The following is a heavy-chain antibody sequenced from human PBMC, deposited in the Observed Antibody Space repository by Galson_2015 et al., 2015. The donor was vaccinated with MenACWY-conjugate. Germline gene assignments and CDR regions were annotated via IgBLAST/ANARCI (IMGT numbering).Heavy chain of an antibody. CDR3: ARAVSGLPSGRRKNGMDV. D-gene: IGHD1-26*01. J-gene: IGHJ6*02. CDR2: INSDGSSI. V-gene: IGHV3-74*01. Sequence: SLRLSCAASGFTFSSYWMHWVRQAPGKGLVWVSRINSDGSSINYADSVKGRFTISRDNAKNTLYLQMNSLRAEDTAVYYCARAVSGLPSGRRKNGMDVWGQGTTVTVSS. CDR1: GFTFSSYW.